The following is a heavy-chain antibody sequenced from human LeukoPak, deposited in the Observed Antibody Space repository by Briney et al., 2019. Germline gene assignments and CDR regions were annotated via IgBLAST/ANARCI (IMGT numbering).Heavy chain of an antibody. CDR1: GGSISSYY. CDR3: ARSVLLDILAGRDAFDI. V-gene: IGHV4-59*08. Sequence: SETLSLTCTVSGGSISSYYWSWIRQPPGKGLEWIGYIYYSGSTNYNPSLKSRVTISVDASRNQISLKLNSVTAADTAVYFCARSVLLDILAGRDAFDIWGQGTMVTVSS. J-gene: IGHJ3*02. CDR2: IYYSGST. D-gene: IGHD3-9*01.